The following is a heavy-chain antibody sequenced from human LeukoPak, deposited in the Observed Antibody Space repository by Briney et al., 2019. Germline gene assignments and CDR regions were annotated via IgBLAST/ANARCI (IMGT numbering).Heavy chain of an antibody. CDR2: ISGSGGST. V-gene: IGHV3-23*01. D-gene: IGHD1-14*01. CDR3: ARELGWNQLNPFRVGAFDI. J-gene: IGHJ3*02. Sequence: GGSLRLSCAASGFTFSSYAMSWVRQAPGEGLEWVSAISGSGGSTYYADSVKGRFTISRDNSKNTLYLQMNSLRAEDTAVYYCARELGWNQLNPFRVGAFDIWGQGTMVTVSS. CDR1: GFTFSSYA.